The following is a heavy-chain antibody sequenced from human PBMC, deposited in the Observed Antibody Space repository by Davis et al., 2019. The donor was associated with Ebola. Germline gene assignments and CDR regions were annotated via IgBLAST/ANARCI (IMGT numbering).Heavy chain of an antibody. V-gene: IGHV3-23*01. J-gene: IGHJ4*02. Sequence: GESLKISCAPSGFIFSKWGMTWVRQTAGKGLECVAAISMRGDSTDYADSVKGRFTISRDNSNNMLYLQMNNLRVEDTALYYCVQGTTSCHVWGQGTLVTVSP. D-gene: IGHD2-2*01. CDR3: VQGTTSCHV. CDR2: ISMRGDST. CDR1: GFIFSKWG.